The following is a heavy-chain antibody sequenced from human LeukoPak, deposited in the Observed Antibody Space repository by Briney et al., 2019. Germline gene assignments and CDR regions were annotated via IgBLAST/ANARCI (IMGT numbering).Heavy chain of an antibody. CDR2: ISGSGGST. CDR1: GFTFSSYA. J-gene: IGHJ4*02. CDR3: AKGGSYYYDSSGYTHKKSFDY. D-gene: IGHD3-22*01. V-gene: IGHV3-23*01. Sequence: GGSLRLSCAASGFTFSSYAMSWVRQAPGKGLEWVSAISGSGGSTYYADSVKGRFTISRDNSKNTLYLQVNSLRAEDTAVYYCAKGGSYYYDSSGYTHKKSFDYWGQGTLVTVSS.